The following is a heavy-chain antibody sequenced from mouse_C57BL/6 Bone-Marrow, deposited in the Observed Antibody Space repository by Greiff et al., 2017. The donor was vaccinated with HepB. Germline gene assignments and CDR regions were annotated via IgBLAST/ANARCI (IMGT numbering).Heavy chain of an antibody. D-gene: IGHD1-1*02. J-gene: IGHJ4*01. CDR2: IDPETGGT. V-gene: IGHV1-15*01. CDR3: TRRAFYYYGGYY. CDR1: GYTFTDYE. Sequence: VQLQESGAELVRPGASVTLSCKASGYTFTDYEMHWVKQTPVHGLEWIGAIDPETGGTAYNQKFKGKAILTADKSSSTAYMELRSLTSEDSAVYYCTRRAFYYYGGYYWGQGTSVTVPS.